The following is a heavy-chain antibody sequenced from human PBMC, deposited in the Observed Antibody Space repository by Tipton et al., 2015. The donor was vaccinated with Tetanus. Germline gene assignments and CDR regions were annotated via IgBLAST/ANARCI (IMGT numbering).Heavy chain of an antibody. CDR1: GGTFNNYF. V-gene: IGHV4-34*08. CDR3: VRGRGSGAQSFGFEH. Sequence: TLSLTCAVYGGTFNNYFWTWIRQPPGKGLEWIGEINYDGSTNYSPSLKSRVTLSLDTTKKQVSLKLSSVTAADTGVYFCVRGRGSGAQSFGFEHWGRGTQVIVSS. D-gene: IGHD1-26*01. J-gene: IGHJ4*02. CDR2: INYDGST.